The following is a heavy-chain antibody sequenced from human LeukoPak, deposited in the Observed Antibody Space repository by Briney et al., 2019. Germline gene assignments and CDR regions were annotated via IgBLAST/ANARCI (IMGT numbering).Heavy chain of an antibody. D-gene: IGHD3-3*01. J-gene: IGHJ3*02. CDR2: ISAYNGNT. CDR3: ARGVRPPEWFPDAFDI. CDR1: GYTFTSYG. V-gene: IGHV1-18*01. Sequence: GASVKVSCKASGYTFTSYGISWVRQAPGQGLEWMGWISAYNGNTNYAQKLQGRVTMTTDTSTSTAYMELRSLRSDDTAVYYCARGVRPPEWFPDAFDIWGQGTMVTVSS.